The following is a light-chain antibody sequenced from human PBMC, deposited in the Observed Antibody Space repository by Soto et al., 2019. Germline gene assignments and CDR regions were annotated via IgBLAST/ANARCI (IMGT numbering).Light chain of an antibody. CDR2: LAS. J-gene: IGKJ4*01. CDR3: PKYTRPPLT. V-gene: IGKV1-27*01. Sequence: DIQMTHNQYSLSASVGDRVTITCRASQGIGSSLAWYQQKPGKVPKLLIYLASSLQSGVPSRFSGSGSGTDFTLTISSLQPEDVATYHCPKYTRPPLTFGGRTTVDI. CDR1: QGIGSS.